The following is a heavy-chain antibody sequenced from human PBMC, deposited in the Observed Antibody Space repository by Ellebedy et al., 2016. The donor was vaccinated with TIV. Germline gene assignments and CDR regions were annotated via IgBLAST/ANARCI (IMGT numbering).Heavy chain of an antibody. J-gene: IGHJ4*02. CDR1: GGTFSSYA. CDR3: AREGYCSSTSCYLVY. D-gene: IGHD2-2*01. V-gene: IGHV1-69*13. CDR2: IIPIFGTA. Sequence: AASVKVSCKASGGTFSSYAISWVRQAPGQGLEWMGGIIPIFGTANYAQKFQGRVTITADESTSTAYMELSSLRSEDTAVYYCAREGYCSSTSCYLVYWGQGTLVTVSS.